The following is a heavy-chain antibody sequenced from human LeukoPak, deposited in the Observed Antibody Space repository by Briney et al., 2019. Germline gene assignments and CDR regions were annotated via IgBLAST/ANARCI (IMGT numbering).Heavy chain of an antibody. V-gene: IGHV3-53*01. J-gene: IGHJ4*02. Sequence: GGSLRLSCVDLGGRRIIKNKSWVRQAPGKGLEWVSLIYSGGAIRYADSVKGRFTISRDSSKNTLFLQMNDLTVEDTARYYCARRPGNWGQGILVTVSS. CDR1: GRRIIKN. CDR3: ARRPGN. CDR2: IYSGGAI.